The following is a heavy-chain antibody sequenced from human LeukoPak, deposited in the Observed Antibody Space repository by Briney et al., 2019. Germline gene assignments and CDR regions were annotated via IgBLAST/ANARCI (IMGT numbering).Heavy chain of an antibody. J-gene: IGHJ4*02. V-gene: IGHV1-46*01. CDR2: INPSGGGT. CDR3: AREGSGSLPHLDH. Sequence: ASVTVSCKASVYTFTNHYMQWVRLAPGQGLEWMGIINPSGGGTRYAQKFQGRVTMTRDTSTSTVYMELSSLRSEDTAVYYCAREGSGSLPHLDHWGQGTLVTVSS. D-gene: IGHD3-10*01. CDR1: VYTFTNHY.